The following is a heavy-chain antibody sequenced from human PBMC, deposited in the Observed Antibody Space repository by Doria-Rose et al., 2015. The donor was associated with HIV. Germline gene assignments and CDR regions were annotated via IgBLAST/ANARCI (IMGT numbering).Heavy chain of an antibody. D-gene: IGHD6-13*01. J-gene: IGHJ4*02. CDR3: ARIKSSRWYHKYYFDF. CDR2: IVSDDGR. Sequence: QITLKESGPVLVKPTETLTLTCTVSGVSLSSPGMGVSWIRQPPGKALEWLANIVSDDGRSYKTALKSRLTISRGTSKSQVVLTMTDMDPVDTATYYCARIKSSRWYHKYYFDFWGQGTLVIVSA. CDR1: GVSLSSPGMG. V-gene: IGHV2-26*01.